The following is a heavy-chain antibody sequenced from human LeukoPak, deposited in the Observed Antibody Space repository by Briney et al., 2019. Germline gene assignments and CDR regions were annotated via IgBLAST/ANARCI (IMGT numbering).Heavy chain of an antibody. Sequence: ASVKVSCKAPGYTFTSYGISWVRQAPGQGLEWMGWISAYNGNTNYAQKLQGRVTMTTDTSTSTAYMELRSLRSDDTAVYYCARDEPLDVWGSYEYFDYWGQGTLVTVSS. D-gene: IGHD3-16*01. CDR1: GYTFTSYG. V-gene: IGHV1-18*01. CDR2: ISAYNGNT. J-gene: IGHJ4*02. CDR3: ARDEPLDVWGSYEYFDY.